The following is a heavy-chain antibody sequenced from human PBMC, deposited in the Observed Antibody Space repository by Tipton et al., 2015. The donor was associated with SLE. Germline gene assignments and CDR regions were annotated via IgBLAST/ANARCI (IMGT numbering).Heavy chain of an antibody. J-gene: IGHJ5*02. CDR1: GYTFTTYN. V-gene: IGHV1-8*01. CDR3: ARGDWFDP. Sequence: QLVQSGPEVKKPGASVKVSCKASGYTFTTYNINWVRQATGQGLEWMGWMNPNTGDTGYTEKFQGRVTLTRNTSITTAYMELSSLRFDDTAVYYCARGDWFDPWGQGTLVTVSS. CDR2: MNPNTGDT.